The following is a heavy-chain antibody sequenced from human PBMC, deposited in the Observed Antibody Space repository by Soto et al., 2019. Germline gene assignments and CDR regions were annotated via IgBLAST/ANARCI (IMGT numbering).Heavy chain of an antibody. J-gene: IGHJ4*02. Sequence: GGSLRLSCAASGFTFSSYSMNWVRQAPGKGLEWVSYISSSSSTIYYADSVKGRFTISRDNAKNSLYLQMNSLRDEDTAVYYYARGLYYYDSRGYWGYWGQGTLVTVSS. V-gene: IGHV3-48*02. D-gene: IGHD3-22*01. CDR1: GFTFSSYS. CDR3: ARGLYYYDSRGYWGY. CDR2: ISSSSSTI.